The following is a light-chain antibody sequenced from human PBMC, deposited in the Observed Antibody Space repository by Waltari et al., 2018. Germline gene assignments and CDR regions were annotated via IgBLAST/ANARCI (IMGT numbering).Light chain of an antibody. CDR1: QSIGNS. J-gene: IGKJ4*01. CDR3: QQYNRYLLT. V-gene: IGKV1-5*03. Sequence: DIQMTQTPSTLSASGGDRVTITCRASQSIGNSLAWYQKKPGKAPKVVIYEASSLESGVPSRFSGSGSGTDFTLTIISLQPDDFATYCCQQYNRYLLTFGGGTKVEIK. CDR2: EAS.